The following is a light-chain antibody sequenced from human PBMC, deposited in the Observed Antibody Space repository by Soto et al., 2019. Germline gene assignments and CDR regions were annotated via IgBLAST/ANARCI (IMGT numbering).Light chain of an antibody. CDR1: QNINSY. V-gene: IGKV1-39*01. Sequence: DIQMTQSQSSLSAYVGDRVTITCRARQNINSYLNWYQQKPGKAPKLLIYAASSLQSGVPSRFSGSGSGTDFTLTVSSLQPEDFATYYCHQSYDIPTFGQGTRLEIK. J-gene: IGKJ5*01. CDR3: HQSYDIPT. CDR2: AAS.